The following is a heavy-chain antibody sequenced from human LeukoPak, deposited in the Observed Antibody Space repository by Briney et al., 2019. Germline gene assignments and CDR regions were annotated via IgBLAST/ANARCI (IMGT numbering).Heavy chain of an antibody. CDR3: ARALTTGYYYP. J-gene: IGHJ5*02. CDR2: IDSNGGST. CDR1: GFTFSSYN. D-gene: IGHD3-22*01. Sequence: GGSLRLSCAASGFTFSSYNMHWVRQAPGTGLEYVTAIDSNGGSTYYANSVKGRFTISRDNSKNTLYLQMGSLRTEDMAVYYCARALTTGYYYPWGQGALVTVSS. V-gene: IGHV3-64*01.